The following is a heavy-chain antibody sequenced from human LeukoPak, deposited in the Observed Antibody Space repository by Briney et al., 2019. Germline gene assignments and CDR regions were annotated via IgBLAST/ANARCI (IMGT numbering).Heavy chain of an antibody. CDR3: AAPPDYYDSSGYYYPGY. D-gene: IGHD3-22*01. J-gene: IGHJ4*02. V-gene: IGHV1-69*13. CDR2: IIPIFGTA. Sequence: SVKVSCKASGGTFSSYAISWVRQAPGQGLEWMGGIIPIFGTANYAQKFQGRVTITADESTSTAYMELSSLRSEDTAVYYCAAPPDYYDSSGYYYPGYWGQGTLVTVSS. CDR1: GGTFSSYA.